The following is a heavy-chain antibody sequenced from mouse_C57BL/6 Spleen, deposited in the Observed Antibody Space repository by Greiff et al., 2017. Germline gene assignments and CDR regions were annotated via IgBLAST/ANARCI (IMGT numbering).Heavy chain of an antibody. Sequence: VQRVESGAELVKPGASVKISCKASGYAFSSYWMNWVKQRPGKGLEWIGQIYPGDGDTNYNGKFKGKATLTADKSSSTAYMQLSSLTSEDSAVYFCARGDAGYFDYWGQGTTLTVSS. CDR2: IYPGDGDT. V-gene: IGHV1-80*01. CDR1: GYAFSSYW. CDR3: ARGDAGYFDY. D-gene: IGHD3-3*01. J-gene: IGHJ2*01.